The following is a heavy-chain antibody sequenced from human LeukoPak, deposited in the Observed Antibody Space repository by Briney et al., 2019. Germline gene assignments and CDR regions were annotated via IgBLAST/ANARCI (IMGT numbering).Heavy chain of an antibody. Sequence: GGSLRLSCAASEFIFSNYAMTWVRQAPGKGLEGVSSISGSGGTTYYGDSVRGRFTISRDNSKKTLFLQSNSLRAEDTAVYYCAKDKATVAAKGPFDYWGQGTLVTVSS. CDR3: AKDKATVAAKGPFDY. CDR1: EFIFSNYA. J-gene: IGHJ4*02. CDR2: ISGSGGTT. V-gene: IGHV3-23*01. D-gene: IGHD2-15*01.